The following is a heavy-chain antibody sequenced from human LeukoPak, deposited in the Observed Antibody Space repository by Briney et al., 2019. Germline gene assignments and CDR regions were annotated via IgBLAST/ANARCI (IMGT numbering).Heavy chain of an antibody. D-gene: IGHD3-10*01. CDR1: GFTFSSYE. CDR2: ISSSGSTI. J-gene: IGHJ4*02. Sequence: GGSLRLSCAASGFTFSSYEMNWVRQAPGKGLEWVSYISSSGSTIYYADSVKGRFTISRDNAKNSLYLQMNSLRAEDTAVYYCTRAEVLGPGAHFDQWGQGALVIVSS. CDR3: TRAEVLGPGAHFDQ. V-gene: IGHV3-48*03.